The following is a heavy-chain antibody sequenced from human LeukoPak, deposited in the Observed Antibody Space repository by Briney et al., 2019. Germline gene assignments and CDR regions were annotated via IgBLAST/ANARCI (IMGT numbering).Heavy chain of an antibody. CDR1: GGSIHDYY. Sequence: SETLSLTCTVFGGSIHDYYWTWIRRSPGKGLEWIGRVQINENNNYNPSLRSRLTLSLDTSKNQFSPSLASVTAADTAIYYCARESVAAGTRWFDYWGQGTLVTVSS. V-gene: IGHV4-4*07. CDR3: ARESVAAGTRWFDY. J-gene: IGHJ4*02. D-gene: IGHD6-13*01. CDR2: VQINENN.